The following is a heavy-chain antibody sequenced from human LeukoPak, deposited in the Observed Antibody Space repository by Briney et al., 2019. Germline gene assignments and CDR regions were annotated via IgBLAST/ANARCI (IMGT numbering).Heavy chain of an antibody. D-gene: IGHD3-22*01. J-gene: IGHJ1*01. CDR1: GFTFSSNT. CDR3: AGEDYYDSSAYYYRNFQH. Sequence: GGSLRLSCAASGFTFSSNTMNWVRQAPGKGLEWVSSISSSSSYMNYADSVRGRFTISRDNAKNSLYLQMNSLRAEDTAVYYCAGEDYYDSSAYYYRNFQHWGQGTLVTVSS. V-gene: IGHV3-21*01. CDR2: ISSSSSYM.